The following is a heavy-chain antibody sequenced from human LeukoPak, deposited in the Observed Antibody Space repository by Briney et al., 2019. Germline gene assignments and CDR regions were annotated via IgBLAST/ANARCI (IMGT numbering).Heavy chain of an antibody. V-gene: IGHV4-39*07. Sequence: SETLSLTCTVSGGSISSSSYYWGWIRQPPGKGLEWIGSIYYSGSTYYNPSLKSRVTISVDTSKNQFSLKLSSVTAADTAVYYCARDHDYGDLRYFDYWGQGTLVTVSS. D-gene: IGHD4-17*01. CDR3: ARDHDYGDLRYFDY. CDR2: IYYSGST. CDR1: GGSISSSSYY. J-gene: IGHJ4*02.